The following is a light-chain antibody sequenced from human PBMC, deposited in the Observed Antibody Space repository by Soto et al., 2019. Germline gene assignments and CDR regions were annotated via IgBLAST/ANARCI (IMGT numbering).Light chain of an antibody. CDR1: SSNFGSNS. CDR2: STS. V-gene: IGLV1-44*01. J-gene: IGLJ1*01. Sequence: QSVLAQPPSASGTPGQRVTISCSGSSSNFGSNSVNWYQQLPGTAPKLLVYSTSQRPSGVPDRFSGSKSGTSASLAISALQSEDEADYFCAAWDDSLNGLYVFGTGTKVTVL. CDR3: AAWDDSLNGLYV.